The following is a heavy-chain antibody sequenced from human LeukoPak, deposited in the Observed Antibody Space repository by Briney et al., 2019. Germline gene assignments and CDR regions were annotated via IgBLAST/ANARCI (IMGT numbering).Heavy chain of an antibody. CDR2: ISSSSSFI. J-gene: IGHJ6*03. D-gene: IGHD6-19*01. CDR1: GFTFSSYN. CDR3: ARDHKAGYSSGWYYYYMAV. Sequence: GGSLRLSCAASGFTFSSYNMNWVRQAPGKGLEWVSSISSSSSFISYADSVKGRVTISRDNAKNSLYLQMNSLRAEDTAVYYCARDHKAGYSSGWYYYYMAVWGQGTTVTVSS. V-gene: IGHV3-21*01.